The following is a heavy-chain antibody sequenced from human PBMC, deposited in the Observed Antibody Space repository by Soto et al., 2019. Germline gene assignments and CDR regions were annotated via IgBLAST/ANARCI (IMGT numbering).Heavy chain of an antibody. D-gene: IGHD2-15*01. CDR2: IYQSGTT. CDR3: ARGSGWRVDP. V-gene: IGHV4-4*02. J-gene: IGHJ5*02. CDR1: GGSVSGDDW. Sequence: QVQLQESGPGLVKPSETLSLTCAVSGGSVSGDDWWSWVRQPPEKGLEWIGEIYQSGTTNYNPSLNSRVTISLDKSKNQLSLKLTSLPAADTAVYYCARGSGWRVDPWGQGTLVTVSS.